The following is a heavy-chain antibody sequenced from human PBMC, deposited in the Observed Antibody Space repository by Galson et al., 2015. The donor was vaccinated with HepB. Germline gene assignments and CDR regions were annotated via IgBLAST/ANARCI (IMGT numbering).Heavy chain of an antibody. CDR1: GYTFTSYG. D-gene: IGHD3-10*01. V-gene: IGHV1-18*01. Sequence: SVKVSCKASGYTFTSYGISWVRQAPGQGLEWMGWISAYNGNTNYAQKLQGRVTMTTDTSTSTAYMELRSLRSDDTAVYYCATEDEYSGSGSQGPMDVWGQGTTVTVSS. J-gene: IGHJ6*02. CDR2: ISAYNGNT. CDR3: ATEDEYSGSGSQGPMDV.